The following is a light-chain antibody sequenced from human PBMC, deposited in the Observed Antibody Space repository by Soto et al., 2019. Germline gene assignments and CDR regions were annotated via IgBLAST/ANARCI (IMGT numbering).Light chain of an antibody. Sequence: DIQMTQSPSSLSASVGDRVTITCRASQSISDYLNWYQQKPRKAPRLLIYATSTLQSGVPSRFSGSGSGTDFTLTISSLQPEDFATYYCQQGYKIPPFTFGPGTKVDLK. CDR1: QSISDY. V-gene: IGKV1-39*01. CDR2: ATS. CDR3: QQGYKIPPFT. J-gene: IGKJ3*01.